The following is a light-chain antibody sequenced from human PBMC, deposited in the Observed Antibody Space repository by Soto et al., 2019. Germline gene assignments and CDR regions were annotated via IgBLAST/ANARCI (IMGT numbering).Light chain of an antibody. V-gene: IGKV1-39*01. CDR3: QQSYSALVA. CDR2: AAS. Sequence: DIQMTQSPSSLSASVGDRVTITCRASQGISRSLNWYQQKPGKAPELLIYAASSLQSGVPSRFSGSGSGTDFTLTISSLQPEDSATYYCQQSYSALVAFGQGTKVDIK. J-gene: IGKJ1*01. CDR1: QGISRS.